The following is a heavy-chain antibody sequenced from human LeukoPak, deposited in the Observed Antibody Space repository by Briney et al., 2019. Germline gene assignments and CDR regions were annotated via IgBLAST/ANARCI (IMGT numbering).Heavy chain of an antibody. V-gene: IGHV3-74*03. CDR1: ESTFTKFW. J-gene: IGHJ6*02. D-gene: IGHD2/OR15-2a*01. CDR2: INRDGTTT. CDR3: ARGNYYGMDV. Sequence: GGSLRLSCAASESTFTKFWVHWVRQAPGKGLVWVSFINRDGTTTTYADSVKGRFTVSRDNAKNTLYLQMNSLRAEDTAVYYCARGNYYGMDVLGQGTTVTVSS.